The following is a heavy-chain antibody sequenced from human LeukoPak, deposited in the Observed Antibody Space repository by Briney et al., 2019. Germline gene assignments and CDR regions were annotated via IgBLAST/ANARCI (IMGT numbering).Heavy chain of an antibody. CDR3: ARSDNYVWFDP. CDR1: GVSISSSDW. CDR2: VYHSGST. Sequence: SETLSLTCAVSGVSISSSDWWSWVRQPPGKGLEWIGEVYHSGSTKHNPSLMSRVTMSVDKSKNQFSLRLSSVTAADTAVYHCARSDNYVWFDPWGQGTLVTVSS. D-gene: IGHD3-10*02. J-gene: IGHJ5*02. V-gene: IGHV4-4*02.